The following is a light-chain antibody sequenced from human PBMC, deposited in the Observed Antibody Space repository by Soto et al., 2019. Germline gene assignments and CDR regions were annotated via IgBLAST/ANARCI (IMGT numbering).Light chain of an antibody. Sequence: QLVRTQSPSASASLGASVNLTCTLSSGHSNYAIAWHQQQPEKGPRHFMNVNSDGSHTRGDGIPDRFSGSSSGAERYLTISSLQSEDEADYYCQTWGTGIPVFGGGTKLTVL. CDR3: QTWGTGIPV. V-gene: IGLV4-69*02. J-gene: IGLJ3*02. CDR1: SGHSNYA. CDR2: VNSDGSH.